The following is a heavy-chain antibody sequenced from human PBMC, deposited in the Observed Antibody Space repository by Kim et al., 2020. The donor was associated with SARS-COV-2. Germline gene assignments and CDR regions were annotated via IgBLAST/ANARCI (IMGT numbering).Heavy chain of an antibody. CDR1: GGSISSYY. V-gene: IGHV4-59*01. CDR3: SRSFCGCGCSYSSMWSYF. J-gene: IGHJ2*01. CDR2: IYYSGRT. Sequence: SETLSLTCTVSGGSISSYYWSWIRQPPGKGLEWIGDIYYSGRTSYNPSLKGRVNMSVDTSNTHFSLKLSSVTAADTAVFYCSRSFCGCGCSYSSMWSYF. D-gene: IGHD3-22*01.